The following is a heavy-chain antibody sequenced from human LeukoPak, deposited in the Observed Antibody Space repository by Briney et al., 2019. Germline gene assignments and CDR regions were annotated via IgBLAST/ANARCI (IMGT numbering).Heavy chain of an antibody. CDR2: IRYDGSNK. J-gene: IGHJ4*02. CDR1: GFTFSSYG. D-gene: IGHD3-22*01. V-gene: IGHV3-30*02. CDR3: ARVAYYYDSDGYYPFDY. Sequence: PGGSLRLSCAASGFTFSSYGMHWVRQAPGKGLEWVAFIRYDGSNKYYADSVKGRFTISRDNSKNTLYLQMNSLRAEDTAVYYCARVAYYYDSDGYYPFDYWGQGTLVTVSS.